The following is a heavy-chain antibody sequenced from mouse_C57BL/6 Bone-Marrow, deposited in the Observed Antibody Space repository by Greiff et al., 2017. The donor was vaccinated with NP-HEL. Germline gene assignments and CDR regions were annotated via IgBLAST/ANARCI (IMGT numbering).Heavy chain of an antibody. CDR1: GYTFTSYW. Sequence: QVQLQQPGAELVRPGSSVKLSCKASGYTFTSYWMDWVKQRPGQGLEWIGNIYPSDSETHYNQKFKDKATLTVDKSPSTAYMQLSSLTSEDSAVYYCASGGLRRAWFAYWGQGTLVTVSA. V-gene: IGHV1-61*01. CDR2: IYPSDSET. D-gene: IGHD2-4*01. J-gene: IGHJ3*01. CDR3: ASGGLRRAWFAY.